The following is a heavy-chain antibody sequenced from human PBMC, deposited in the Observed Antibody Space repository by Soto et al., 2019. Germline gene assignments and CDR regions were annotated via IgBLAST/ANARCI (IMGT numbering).Heavy chain of an antibody. Sequence: QLQLQESGPGLVKPSETLSLTCTVSGGSISSTTYYWGWIRQPPGKGLEWIGTIYYSGSMYYNPSLRGRVTISVDTSKNQFSLKLSSVTAADTAVYYCARRLIAAAGTLGYYFDYWGQGTLVTVSS. D-gene: IGHD6-13*01. CDR3: ARRLIAAAGTLGYYFDY. J-gene: IGHJ4*02. V-gene: IGHV4-39*01. CDR2: IYYSGSM. CDR1: GGSISSTTYY.